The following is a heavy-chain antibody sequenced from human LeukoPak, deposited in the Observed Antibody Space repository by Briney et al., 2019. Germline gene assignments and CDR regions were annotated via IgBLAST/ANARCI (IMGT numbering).Heavy chain of an antibody. CDR1: GGSISSYY. D-gene: IGHD3-22*01. CDR2: ISSSGST. V-gene: IGHV4-4*07. Sequence: SETLSLTCTVSGGSISSYYWSWIRQPAGKGLEWIGRISSSGSTNYNPSLKSRVTISVDTSKNQFSLTLSSLTAADTAVYFCARGPYSYDSSGAFDIWGQGTMVTVSS. CDR3: ARGPYSYDSSGAFDI. J-gene: IGHJ3*02.